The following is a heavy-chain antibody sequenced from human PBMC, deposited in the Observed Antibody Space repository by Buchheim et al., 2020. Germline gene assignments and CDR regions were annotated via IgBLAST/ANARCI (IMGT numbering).Heavy chain of an antibody. CDR1: GFTFTSYA. CDR3: AASLSGTRGRLPY. Sequence: EVQLLESGGGLVQPGGSLGLSCTASGFTFTSYAMNWVRQAPGKGLEWVSGISGSGDVPYYADSVKGRFTISRDNSKNTLYLQMNSLRAEDTAEYYCAASLSGTRGRLPYWGHGTL. D-gene: IGHD6-13*01. J-gene: IGHJ1*01. CDR2: ISGSGDVP. V-gene: IGHV3-23*01.